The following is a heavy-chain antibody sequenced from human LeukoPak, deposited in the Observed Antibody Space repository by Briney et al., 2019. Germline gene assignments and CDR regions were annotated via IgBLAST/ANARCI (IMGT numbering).Heavy chain of an antibody. CDR3: AKDHLEYQLLPYYFDY. J-gene: IGHJ4*02. V-gene: IGHV3-23*01. CDR2: ISSSGSST. Sequence: GGSLRLSCSASGFTFSSYARSWVRQAPGKGLEWFSGISSSGSSTYYADSVKGRFTISRDDSKSTLYLQMNSLRAEDTAIYYCAKDHLEYQLLPYYFDYWGQGTLVTVSS. D-gene: IGHD2-2*01. CDR1: GFTFSSYA.